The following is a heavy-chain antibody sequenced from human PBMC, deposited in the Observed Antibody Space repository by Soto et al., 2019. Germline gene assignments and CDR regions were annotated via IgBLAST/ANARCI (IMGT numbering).Heavy chain of an antibody. J-gene: IGHJ5*02. CDR2: IFSNDEK. CDR1: GGSISSGGYS. CDR3: ARMGSSSWYNWFDP. V-gene: IGHV2-26*01. D-gene: IGHD6-13*01. Sequence: ETLSLTCAVSGGSISSGGYSWSWIRQPPGKALEWLAHIFSNDEKSYSTSPKSRLTISKDTSKSQVVLTMTNMDPVDTATYYCARMGSSSWYNWFDPWGQGTLVTVSS.